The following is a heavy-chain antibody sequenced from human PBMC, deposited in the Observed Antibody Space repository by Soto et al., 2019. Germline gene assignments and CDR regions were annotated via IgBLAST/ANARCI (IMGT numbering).Heavy chain of an antibody. J-gene: IGHJ4*02. CDR3: TTEGPKVVVTANFDY. V-gene: IGHV3-15*07. D-gene: IGHD2-21*02. CDR1: GFTFSNAW. CDR2: IKSKTDGGTT. Sequence: GSLRLSCAASGFTFSNAWMNWVRQATGKGLEWVGRIKSKTDGGTTDYAAPVKGRFTISRDDSKNTLYLQMNSLKTEDTAVYYCTTEGPKVVVTANFDYWGQGTLVTVSS.